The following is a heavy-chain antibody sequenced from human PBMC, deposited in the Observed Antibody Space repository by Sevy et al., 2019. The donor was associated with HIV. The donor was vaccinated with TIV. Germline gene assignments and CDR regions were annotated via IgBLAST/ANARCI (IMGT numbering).Heavy chain of an antibody. CDR2: MSWDGGST. J-gene: IGHJ6*02. V-gene: IGHV3-43*01. D-gene: IGHD3-3*01. Sequence: GGSLRLSCSASGFTFDDYTMHWVRQAPGKGLEWVSLMSWDGGSTYYADSVKGRFTISRDNSKNSLYLQMYSLKIEDNALYYCAKYRGFDYGMDVWGQGTTVTVSS. CDR3: AKYRGFDYGMDV. CDR1: GFTFDDYT.